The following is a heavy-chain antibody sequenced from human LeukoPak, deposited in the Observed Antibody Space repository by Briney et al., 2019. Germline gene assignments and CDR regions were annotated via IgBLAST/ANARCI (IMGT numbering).Heavy chain of an antibody. V-gene: IGHV6-1*01. Sequence: SQTLSLTCAIPGDSVSSNSVTWNWIRQSPSRGLEWLGRTYYRSTWYNDYAVSVRGRITVNPDTSKNQFSLHLNSVTPEDTAVYYCVRDNGGEFLWGQGTLVTVSS. D-gene: IGHD7-27*01. CDR1: GDSVSSNSVT. CDR2: TYYRSTWYN. CDR3: VRDNGGEFL. J-gene: IGHJ4*02.